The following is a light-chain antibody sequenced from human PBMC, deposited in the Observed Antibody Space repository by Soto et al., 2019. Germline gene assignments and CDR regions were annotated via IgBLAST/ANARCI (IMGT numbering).Light chain of an antibody. V-gene: IGKV1-5*01. CDR2: DAS. J-gene: IGKJ1*01. Sequence: DIQMTQSPSTLSASVGDRVTITCRASQSINNWLAWYQQKPGKAPELLIYDASNLESGVPSRFSGSGYGTEFTLTISSLQPDDFASYYCQQYDSYWTFGQGTKVDI. CDR1: QSINNW. CDR3: QQYDSYWT.